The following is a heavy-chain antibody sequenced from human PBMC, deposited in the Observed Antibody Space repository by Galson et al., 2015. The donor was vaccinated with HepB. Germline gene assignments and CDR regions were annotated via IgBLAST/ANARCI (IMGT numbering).Heavy chain of an antibody. Sequence: SVKVSCKASGYTFTSYYMHWVRQAPGQGLEWMGIINPSGGSTSYAQKFQGRVTMTRDTSTSTVYMELSSLRSEDTAVYYCAREGNTNSVEMATTGCDYWGQGTLVTVSS. J-gene: IGHJ4*02. CDR1: GYTFTSYY. CDR3: AREGNTNSVEMATTGCDY. D-gene: IGHD5-24*01. CDR2: INPSGGST. V-gene: IGHV1-46*01.